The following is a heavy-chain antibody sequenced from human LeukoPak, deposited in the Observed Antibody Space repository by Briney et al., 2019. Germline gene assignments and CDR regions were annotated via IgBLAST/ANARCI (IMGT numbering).Heavy chain of an antibody. CDR3: ASQLGGNVY. Sequence: GGSLRLSCAASGFTFTSYVMSWVRQAPGKGLVWVSVISSDGRSTIYADSVKGRFTISRDNAKNTLYLQMDSLRAEDTAVYFCASQLGGNVYWGQGTLVTVSS. D-gene: IGHD3-16*01. V-gene: IGHV3-74*01. CDR1: GFTFTSYV. CDR2: ISSDGRST. J-gene: IGHJ4*02.